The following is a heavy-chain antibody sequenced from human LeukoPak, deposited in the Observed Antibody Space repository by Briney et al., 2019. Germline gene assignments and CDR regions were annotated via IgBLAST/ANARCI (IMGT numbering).Heavy chain of an antibody. CDR1: GFTFSNYE. V-gene: IGHV3-48*03. Sequence: PGGSLRLSCAASGFTFSNYEMNWVRQAPGKGLEWVSSMTSSGSSIYYADSVKGRFNISRDNAKNSLYLQMNSLRAEDTAVYYCAGQYGVIVVAGGQGTLVTVSS. CDR3: AGQYGVIVVA. CDR2: MTSSGSSI. D-gene: IGHD3-22*01. J-gene: IGHJ4*02.